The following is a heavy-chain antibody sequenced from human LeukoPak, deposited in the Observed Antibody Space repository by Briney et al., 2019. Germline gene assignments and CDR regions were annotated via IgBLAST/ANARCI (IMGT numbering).Heavy chain of an antibody. Sequence: SETLSLTCSVSGGSITSYYWSWIRQPPGKGLERIGYIYYTGSTNYNPSLKSRVTMSVDTSKNQFSLKLSSVTAADTAVYYCVRSPRWLRLSGGWFDPWGQGTLVTVSS. D-gene: IGHD5-12*01. V-gene: IGHV4-59*12. CDR2: IYYTGST. CDR1: GGSITSYY. CDR3: VRSPRWLRLSGGWFDP. J-gene: IGHJ5*02.